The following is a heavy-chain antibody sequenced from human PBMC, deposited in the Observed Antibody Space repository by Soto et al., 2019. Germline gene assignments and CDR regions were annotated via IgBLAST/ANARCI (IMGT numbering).Heavy chain of an antibody. J-gene: IGHJ6*02. V-gene: IGHV4-4*02. CDR2: IYHSGST. CDR1: GGSISSSNW. CDR3: AGDGGGSYWGYYYYGMDV. D-gene: IGHD1-26*01. Sequence: PSETLSLTXAVSGGSISSSNWWSWVRQPPGKGLEWIGEIYHSGSTNYNPSLKSRVTISVDKSKNQFSLKLSSVTAADTAVYYCAGDGGGSYWGYYYYGMDVWGQGTTVTVSS.